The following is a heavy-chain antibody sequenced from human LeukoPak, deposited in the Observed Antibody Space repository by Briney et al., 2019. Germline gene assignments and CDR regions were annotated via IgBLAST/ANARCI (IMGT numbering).Heavy chain of an antibody. CDR1: GFTFSSHA. V-gene: IGHV3-23*01. Sequence: GGSLRLSCAASGFTFSSHAMSWVRQAPGKGLEWVSVISAGGSTYYADSVKGRFTISRDNSKNTLYLQMNSLRAEDTAVYYCARRVYYYYGMDVWGQGTTVTVSS. CDR2: ISAGGST. CDR3: ARRVYYYYGMDV. J-gene: IGHJ6*02.